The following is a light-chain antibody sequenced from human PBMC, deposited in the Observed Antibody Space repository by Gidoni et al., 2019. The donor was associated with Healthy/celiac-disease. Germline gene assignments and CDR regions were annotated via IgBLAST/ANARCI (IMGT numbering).Light chain of an antibody. J-gene: IGLJ1*01. V-gene: IGLV2-14*03. CDR3: SSYTSSSTPLYV. Sequence: QSALTQPASVSRSPGQSITISCTGTSSDVGGYNYVYWYQQHPGKAPKLMIYDGSNRPSGVSNRFSGSKSGNTASLTITGLQAEDEADYYCSSYTSSSTPLYVFGTGTKVTVL. CDR2: DGS. CDR1: SSDVGGYNY.